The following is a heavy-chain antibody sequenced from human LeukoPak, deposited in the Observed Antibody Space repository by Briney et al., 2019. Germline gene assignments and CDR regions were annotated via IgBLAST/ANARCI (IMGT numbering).Heavy chain of an antibody. Sequence: GGSLRLSCAASGFTFSSHWMHWVRQAPGKGLVWVSRINSDGSSISYADSVKGRFTISRDNSKNTLYLQMNSLRAEDTAVYYCAKDESRYSGYGDYWGQGTLVTVSS. D-gene: IGHD5-12*01. CDR1: GFTFSSHW. CDR2: INSDGSSI. CDR3: AKDESRYSGYGDY. J-gene: IGHJ4*02. V-gene: IGHV3-74*01.